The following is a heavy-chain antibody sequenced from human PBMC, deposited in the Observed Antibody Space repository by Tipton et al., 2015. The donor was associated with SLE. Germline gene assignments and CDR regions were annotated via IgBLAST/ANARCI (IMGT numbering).Heavy chain of an antibody. CDR2: IYYSGSTNYSGST. J-gene: IGHJ3*02. V-gene: IGHV4-61*08. D-gene: IGHD3-10*01. Sequence: TLSLTCTVSGGSISSGGYYWSWIRQHPGKGLEWIGYIYYSGSTNYSGSTNYNPSLKSRVTISLDTSKNQFSLKLSSVTAADTAVYYCVRGGVLGFHPSAFDIWGQGTMVTVSS. CDR1: GGSISSGGYY. CDR3: VRGGVLGFHPSAFDI.